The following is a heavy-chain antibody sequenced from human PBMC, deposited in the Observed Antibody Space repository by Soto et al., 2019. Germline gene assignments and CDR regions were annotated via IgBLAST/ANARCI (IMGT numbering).Heavy chain of an antibody. V-gene: IGHV1-46*01. CDR1: GYTFTSYY. Sequence: ASVKVSFKASGYTFTSYYMHWLRQAPGQGLEWMGIINPSGGSTSYAQKFQGRVTMTRDTSTSTVYMELSSLRSEDTAVYYCARAYYGDGPSFDYWGQGTLVTVSS. CDR2: INPSGGST. D-gene: IGHD4-17*01. CDR3: ARAYYGDGPSFDY. J-gene: IGHJ4*02.